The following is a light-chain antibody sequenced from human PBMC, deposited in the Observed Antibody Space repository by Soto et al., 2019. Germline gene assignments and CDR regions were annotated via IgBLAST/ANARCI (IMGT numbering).Light chain of an antibody. J-gene: IGKJ3*01. CDR1: QSVSSSY. Sequence: EIVLTQSPGTLSLSPGERATLSCRASQSVSSSYLAWYQQKPGQAPRLLIYGASSRATGIPDRFSGSGSGTDFTLTISRLDPEEFAVYYCQQYGSSPGFTFGPGTTVDIK. V-gene: IGKV3-20*01. CDR2: GAS. CDR3: QQYGSSPGFT.